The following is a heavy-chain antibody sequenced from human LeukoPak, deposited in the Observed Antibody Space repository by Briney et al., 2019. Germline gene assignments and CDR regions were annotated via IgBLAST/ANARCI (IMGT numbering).Heavy chain of an antibody. V-gene: IGHV3-48*01. J-gene: IGHJ6*03. Sequence: PGGSLRLSCAASGFTFSSYSMNWVRQAPGKGLEWVSYISSSSTIYYADSVKGRFTISRDNAKNSLYLQMNSLRAEDTAVYYCARCFSYYYYYYMDVWGKGTTVTVSS. CDR3: ARCFSYYYYYYMDV. CDR1: GFTFSSYS. CDR2: ISSSSTI.